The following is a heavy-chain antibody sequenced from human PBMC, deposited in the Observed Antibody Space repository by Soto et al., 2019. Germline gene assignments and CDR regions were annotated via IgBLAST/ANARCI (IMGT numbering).Heavy chain of an antibody. D-gene: IGHD2-15*01. CDR2: IMPIFRAP. V-gene: IGHV1-69*12. Sequence: QVQLVQSGAEVKKPGSSVKVSCKASGGAFSDYAFGWVRQAPGQGLEWLGGIMPIFRAPDYAQKFQGRVTITADEVTRTAYMEMNSLRSEDTAVYYCASWLKGPDIGNYYYGMDVWGQGTTVTVS. J-gene: IGHJ6*02. CDR1: GGAFSDYA. CDR3: ASWLKGPDIGNYYYGMDV.